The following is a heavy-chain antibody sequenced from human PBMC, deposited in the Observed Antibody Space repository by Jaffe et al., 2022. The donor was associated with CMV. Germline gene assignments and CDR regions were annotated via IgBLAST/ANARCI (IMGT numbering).Heavy chain of an antibody. CDR3: ARDGTFWGVDMKPVVTPIEY. V-gene: IGHV1-18*04. CDR2: ISTYNGNT. Sequence: QVQLVQSGAEVKKPGASVKVSCKASGYTFTNFGISWVRQAPGQGLEWMGWISTYNGNTKYAQNFQGRVTMTTDTSTSTAYMELESLRSDDTAVYYCARDGTFWGVDMKPVVTPIEYWGQGTLVTVSS. J-gene: IGHJ4*02. D-gene: IGHD3-22*01. CDR1: GYTFTNFG.